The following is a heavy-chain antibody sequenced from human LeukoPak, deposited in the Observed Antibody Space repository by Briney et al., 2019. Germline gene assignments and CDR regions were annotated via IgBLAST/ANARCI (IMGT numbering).Heavy chain of an antibody. Sequence: ASVTDSCKASGYTFTSYAMHWVRQAPGQRLEWMGWINAGNGNTKYSQKFQGRVTITRDTSASTAYMELSSLRSEDTAVYYCARVIGARYCSSTSCPDAFDIWGQGTMVTVSS. CDR2: INAGNGNT. CDR1: GYTFTSYA. D-gene: IGHD2-2*01. CDR3: ARVIGARYCSSTSCPDAFDI. J-gene: IGHJ3*02. V-gene: IGHV1-3*01.